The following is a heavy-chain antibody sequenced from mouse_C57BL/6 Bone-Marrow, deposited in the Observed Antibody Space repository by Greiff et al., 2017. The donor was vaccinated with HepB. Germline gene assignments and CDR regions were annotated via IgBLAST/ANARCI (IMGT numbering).Heavy chain of an antibody. CDR3: TRAPRRAWFAY. V-gene: IGHV5-9-1*02. J-gene: IGHJ3*01. CDR1: GFTFSSYA. Sequence: EVQGVESGEGLVKPGGSLKLSCAASGFTFSSYAMSWVRQTPEKRLEWVAYISSGGDYIYYADTVKGRFTISRDNVRNTLYLQMSSLKSEDTAMYYCTRAPRRAWFAYWGQGTLVTVSA. CDR2: ISSGGDYI.